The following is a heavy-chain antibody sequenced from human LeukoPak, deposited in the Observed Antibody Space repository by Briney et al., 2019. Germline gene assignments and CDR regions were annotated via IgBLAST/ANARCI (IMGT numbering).Heavy chain of an antibody. Sequence: SETLSLTCAVYGGSFSGYYWSWIRQPPGKGLEWIGEINHSGSTNYNPSLKSRVTISVDTSKNQFSLKLSSVTAADTAVYYCARAIMNDPRAFDIWGQGTMVTVSS. CDR1: GGSFSGYY. D-gene: IGHD1-1*01. V-gene: IGHV4-34*01. J-gene: IGHJ3*02. CDR3: ARAIMNDPRAFDI. CDR2: INHSGST.